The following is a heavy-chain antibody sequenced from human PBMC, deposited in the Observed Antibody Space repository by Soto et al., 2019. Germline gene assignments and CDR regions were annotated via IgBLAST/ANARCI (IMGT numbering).Heavy chain of an antibody. V-gene: IGHV1-69*12. CDR2: IIPIFGTA. D-gene: IGHD3-10*01. CDR3: ARDHGARRGGYYYYYGMDV. Sequence: QVQLVQSGAEVKKPGSSVKVSCKASGGTFSSYAISWVRQAPGQGLEWMGGIIPIFGTANYAQKFQGRVTITADESTSTAYMELSSLRSEDTAVYYCARDHGARRGGYYYYYGMDVWGQGTTVTVSS. J-gene: IGHJ6*02. CDR1: GGTFSSYA.